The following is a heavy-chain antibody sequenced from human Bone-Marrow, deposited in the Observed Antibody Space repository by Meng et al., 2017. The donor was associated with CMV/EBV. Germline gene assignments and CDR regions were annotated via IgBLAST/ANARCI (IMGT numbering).Heavy chain of an antibody. Sequence: GESLKISCAASGFTFSSYSMNWVRQAPGKGLEWVSSISSSSSYIYYADSVKGRFTISRDNAKNSLYLQMNSLRAEDTAVYYCASLVVVPAAIPYYYGMDVWGQGTTVTIYS. CDR3: ASLVVVPAAIPYYYGMDV. D-gene: IGHD2-2*02. CDR2: ISSSSSYI. V-gene: IGHV3-21*01. J-gene: IGHJ6*01. CDR1: GFTFSSYS.